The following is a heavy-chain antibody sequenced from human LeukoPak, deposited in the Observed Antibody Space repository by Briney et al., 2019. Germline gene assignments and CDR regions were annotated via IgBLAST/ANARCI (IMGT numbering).Heavy chain of an antibody. Sequence: ASVKVSCKAPGYTFTSYGISWVRQAPGQGLEWMGWISAYNGNTNYAQKLQGRVTMTTDRSTSTAYMELRSLRSDDTAVYYCARGPIIDIAIVPAADEYYYMDVWGKGTTVTVSS. J-gene: IGHJ6*03. CDR2: ISAYNGNT. CDR3: ARGPIIDIAIVPAADEYYYMDV. V-gene: IGHV1-18*01. D-gene: IGHD2-2*01. CDR1: GYTFTSYG.